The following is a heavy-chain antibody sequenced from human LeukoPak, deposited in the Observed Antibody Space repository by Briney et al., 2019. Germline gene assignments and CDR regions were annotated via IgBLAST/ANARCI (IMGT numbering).Heavy chain of an antibody. Sequence: PGRSLRLSCAASGFTFSSYGMHWVRQAPGKGLEWVAFIRYDGSNKYYADSVKGRFTISRDNSKNTLYLQMNSLRAEDTAVYYCANACSGGSCYDYWGQGTLVTVSS. J-gene: IGHJ4*02. CDR1: GFTFSSYG. CDR2: IRYDGSNK. CDR3: ANACSGGSCYDY. D-gene: IGHD2-15*01. V-gene: IGHV3-30*02.